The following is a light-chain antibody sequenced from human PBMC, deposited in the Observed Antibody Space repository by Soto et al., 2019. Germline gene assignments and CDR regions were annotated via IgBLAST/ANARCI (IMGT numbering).Light chain of an antibody. CDR3: QQLNSYPRRLT. CDR2: DAS. Sequence: DIQMTQSPSTLSASVGDRVTLTCRASQSFSTWLALYQQKPGKAPKLLIYDASSLASGVPFRFSGSGSGTDFTLNISSLQPEDFATYYCQQLNSYPRRLTFGGGTKVDIK. V-gene: IGKV1-5*01. J-gene: IGKJ4*01. CDR1: QSFSTW.